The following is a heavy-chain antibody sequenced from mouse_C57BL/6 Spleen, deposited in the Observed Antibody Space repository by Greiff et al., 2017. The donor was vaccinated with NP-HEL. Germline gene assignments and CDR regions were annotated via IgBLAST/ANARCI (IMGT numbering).Heavy chain of an antibody. CDR2: IDPSDSYT. Sequence: VQLQQPGAELVMPGASVKLSCKASGYTFTSYWMHWVKQRPGQGLEWIGEIDPSDSYTNYNQKFKGKSTLTVDKSSSTAYMQLSSLTSEDSAVYYCARGTDDYDGPFAYWGQGTLVTVSA. CDR1: GYTFTSYW. J-gene: IGHJ3*01. CDR3: ARGTDDYDGPFAY. V-gene: IGHV1-69*01. D-gene: IGHD2-4*01.